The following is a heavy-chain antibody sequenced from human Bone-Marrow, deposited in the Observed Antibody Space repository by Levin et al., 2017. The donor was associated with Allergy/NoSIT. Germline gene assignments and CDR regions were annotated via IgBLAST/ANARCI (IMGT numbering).Heavy chain of an antibody. D-gene: IGHD2-15*01. CDR2: ILYDGSNK. J-gene: IGHJ4*02. V-gene: IGHV3-30*18. CDR1: GFTLSSYG. CDR3: AKDIGGYCSGGSCYFDY. Sequence: PGGSLRLSCAASGFTLSSYGMHWVRQAPGRGLEWVAVILYDGSNKYYADSVKGRFTISRDNSKNTLYLQMNSLRAEDTAVYYCAKDIGGYCSGGSCYFDYWGQGTLVTVSS.